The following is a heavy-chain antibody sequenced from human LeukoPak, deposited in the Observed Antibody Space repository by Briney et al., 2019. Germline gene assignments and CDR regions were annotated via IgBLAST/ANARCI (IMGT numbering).Heavy chain of an antibody. CDR1: GYTFTSYD. Sequence: ASVKVPCKASGYTFTSYDINWVRQATGQGLEWMGWMNPNSGNTGYAQKFQGRVTMTRNTSISTAYMELSSLRSEDTAVYYCAREDSSSYYYYYYGMDVWGQGTTVTVSS. D-gene: IGHD6-13*01. CDR3: AREDSSSYYYYYYGMDV. CDR2: MNPNSGNT. V-gene: IGHV1-8*01. J-gene: IGHJ6*02.